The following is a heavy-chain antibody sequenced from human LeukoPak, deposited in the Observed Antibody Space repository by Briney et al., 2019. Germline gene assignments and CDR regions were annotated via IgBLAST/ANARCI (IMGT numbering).Heavy chain of an antibody. CDR1: GFTFSSYA. CDR2: ISNSGGSA. V-gene: IGHV3-23*01. J-gene: IGHJ4*02. CDR3: AAQKRGGSRPYYFDY. Sequence: PGGSLRLSCAASGFTFSSYAMSWVRQAPGKGLEWVSAISNSGGSAYYPDSLKGRFTISRDNSKYTLHLQMNSLRAEDTAVYYCAAQKRGGSRPYYFDYWGQGTLVTVSS. D-gene: IGHD3-16*02.